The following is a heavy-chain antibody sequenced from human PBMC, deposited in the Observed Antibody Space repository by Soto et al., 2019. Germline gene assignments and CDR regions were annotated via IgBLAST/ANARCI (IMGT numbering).Heavy chain of an antibody. V-gene: IGHV5-51*01. CDR3: ARKYSSSTNWFDP. D-gene: IGHD6-13*01. CDR2: IYPGDSDT. J-gene: IGHJ5*02. CDR1: GYSFTSYW. Sequence: PGESLKISCKGSGYSFTSYWIGWVRQMPGKGLEWMGIIYPGDSDTRYSPSFQGQVTISADRSISTAYLQWSSLKASDTAMYYCARKYSSSTNWFDPWGQGTLVTVSS.